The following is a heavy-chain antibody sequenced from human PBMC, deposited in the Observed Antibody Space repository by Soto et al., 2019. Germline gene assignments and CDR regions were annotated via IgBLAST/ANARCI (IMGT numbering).Heavy chain of an antibody. D-gene: IGHD2-15*01. V-gene: IGHV3-53*01. CDR1: GLTISGKKY. J-gene: IGHJ4*02. CDR3: AKDRFVVVVAATPGF. CDR2: LYDVDGS. Sequence: DVQLVESGGGLIQPGESLRLSCAAFGLTISGKKYVAWVRQAPGKGLEWVSALYDVDGSFYADSVKGRFTTSSDSSKTTVYLQMNSLRAEDTAFYYCAKDRFVVVVAATPGFWGQGTLVTVSS.